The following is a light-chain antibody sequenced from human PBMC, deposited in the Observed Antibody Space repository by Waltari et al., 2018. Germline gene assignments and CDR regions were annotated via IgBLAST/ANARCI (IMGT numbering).Light chain of an antibody. CDR1: RSDVGGYNF. CDR2: DVT. V-gene: IGLV2-11*01. J-gene: IGLJ2*01. CDR3: SSYAGNYVA. Sequence: QSALTQPRSVSGSPGQSVTISCTGTRSDVGGYNFVSWYQQHPGTAPKLIISDVTKLPAWVPDRFSGSKSGNTASLTISGLQAEDEADYYCSSYAGNYVAFGGGTKLTVL.